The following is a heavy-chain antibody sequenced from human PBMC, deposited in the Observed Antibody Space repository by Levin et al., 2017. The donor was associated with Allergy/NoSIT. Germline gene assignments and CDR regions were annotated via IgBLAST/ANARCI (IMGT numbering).Heavy chain of an antibody. CDR1: GFTFNLHG. CDR2: IRWDGSNK. D-gene: IGHD2-15*01. V-gene: IGHV3-33*01. Sequence: GGSLRLSCAASGFTFNLHGMHWVRQAPGKGLEWVAAIRWDGSNKFYADSVRGRFTISRDNSGNALYLQMNSLRAADTAVYYCARDAESCSGGSCLHVDHWGQGTLVTVSS. CDR3: ARDAESCSGGSCLHVDH. J-gene: IGHJ4*02.